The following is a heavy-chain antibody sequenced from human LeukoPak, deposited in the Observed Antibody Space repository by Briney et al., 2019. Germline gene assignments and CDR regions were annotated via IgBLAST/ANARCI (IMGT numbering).Heavy chain of an antibody. J-gene: IGHJ4*02. Sequence: ASVKVSCKASGYTFTGYYMHWVRQAPGQGLEWMGWINPNSGGTSYAQKFQGRVTMTRDTSISTAYMELSRLRSDDTAVYYCARAPLGVYFDYWGQGTLVTVSS. CDR3: ARAPLGVYFDY. V-gene: IGHV1-2*02. CDR2: INPNSGGT. CDR1: GYTFTGYY.